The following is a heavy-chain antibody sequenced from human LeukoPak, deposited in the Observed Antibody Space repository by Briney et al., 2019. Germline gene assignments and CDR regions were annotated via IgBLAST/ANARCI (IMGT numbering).Heavy chain of an antibody. CDR3: ARSYDSSGPGAFDI. Sequence: SETLSLTCSVSGGAISSGNYYWGWIRQPPGKGLEWIGSVLYRGGTSYNPSLRSRVTTSLDTSKNRFSLKLSSVTAEDTAVYYCARSYDSSGPGAFDIWGQGTMVTVSS. J-gene: IGHJ3*02. V-gene: IGHV4-39*01. CDR1: GGAISSGNYY. CDR2: VLYRGGT. D-gene: IGHD3-22*01.